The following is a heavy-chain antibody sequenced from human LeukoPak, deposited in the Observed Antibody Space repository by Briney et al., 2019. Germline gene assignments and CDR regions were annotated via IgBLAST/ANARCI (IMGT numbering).Heavy chain of an antibody. J-gene: IGHJ4*02. CDR1: EFTFSSFW. CDR3: ARDRAWNYFDY. CDR2: ISYDGNDK. D-gene: IGHD3-3*01. V-gene: IGHV3-30*03. Sequence: PGGSLRLSCAASEFTFSSFWMTWVRQAPGKGLEWVAVISYDGNDKYYADSVKGRFTISRDNSKNTLYLQMDSLRAEDTAVYYCARDRAWNYFDYWGQGTLVTVSS.